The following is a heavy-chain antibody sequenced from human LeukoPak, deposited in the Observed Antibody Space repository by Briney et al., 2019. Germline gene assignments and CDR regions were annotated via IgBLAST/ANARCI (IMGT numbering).Heavy chain of an antibody. Sequence: SQTLSLTCTVSGGSISSGSYYWSWIRQPPGKGLEWIGYIYHGGNTYYNPSLKSRVTISVDGSKNQFSLKVSSVTAADTAVYYCARVQGISGHFFDYWGQGTLVTVSS. V-gene: IGHV4-30-2*01. D-gene: IGHD2-8*02. CDR2: IYHGGNT. CDR1: GGSISSGSYY. CDR3: ARVQGISGHFFDY. J-gene: IGHJ4*02.